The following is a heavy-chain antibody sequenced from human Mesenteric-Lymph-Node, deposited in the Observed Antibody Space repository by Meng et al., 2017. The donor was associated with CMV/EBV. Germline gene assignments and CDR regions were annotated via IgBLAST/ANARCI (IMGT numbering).Heavy chain of an antibody. CDR3: ARAGKYCSSTSCISAPAFDI. Sequence: GESLKISCAASGYTFSSSSMNWVRQAPGKGLEWVSSISSTSAYIFYAGSVKGRFTISRDNAKNSLYLQMNSLRAEDTAVYYCARAGKYCSSTSCISAPAFDIWGQGTMVTVSS. CDR2: ISSTSAYI. J-gene: IGHJ3*02. V-gene: IGHV3-21*01. D-gene: IGHD2-2*01. CDR1: GYTFSSSS.